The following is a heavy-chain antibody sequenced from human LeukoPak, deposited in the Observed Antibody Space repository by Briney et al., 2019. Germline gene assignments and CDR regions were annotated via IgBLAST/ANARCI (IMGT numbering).Heavy chain of an antibody. V-gene: IGHV1-2*04. CDR3: ARDEIADAQFDY. CDR2: INPNSGGT. J-gene: IGHJ4*02. CDR1: GYTFTGYY. Sequence: VASVKVSCKASGYTFTGYYMHWVRQAPGQGLEWMGWINPNSGGTNYAQKFQGWVTMTRDTSTSTAYMELRSLRSDDTAVYYCARDEIADAQFDYWGQGTLVTVSS. D-gene: IGHD6-13*01.